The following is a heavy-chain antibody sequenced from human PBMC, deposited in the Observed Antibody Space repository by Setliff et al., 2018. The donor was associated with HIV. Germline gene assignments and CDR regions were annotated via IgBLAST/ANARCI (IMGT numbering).Heavy chain of an antibody. D-gene: IGHD1-1*01. Sequence: SETLSLTCAVSGYSISSGYYWGWFRQPPGKGLEWIGSIYYSGSTYYTPSLKSRVTISVDTSQNQFSLKLSSVTAADTAVYYCARTKTEMGYYYGMDVWGQGTTVTVSS. CDR1: GYSISSGYY. CDR3: ARTKTEMGYYYGMDV. V-gene: IGHV4-38-2*01. J-gene: IGHJ6*02. CDR2: IYYSGST.